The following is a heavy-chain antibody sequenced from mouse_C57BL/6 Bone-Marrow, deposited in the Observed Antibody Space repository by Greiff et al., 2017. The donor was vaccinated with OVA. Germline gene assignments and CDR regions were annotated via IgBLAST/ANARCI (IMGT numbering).Heavy chain of an antibody. V-gene: IGHV1-82*01. Sequence: QVQLKQSGPELVKPGASVKISCKASGYAFSSSWMNWVKQRPGKGLEWIGRIYPGDGDTNTNGKFKGKATLTADKSSSTAYMQLSILTSGDSAVDFGARSTAQATFWYSYWGKGALVTVS. CDR3: ARSTAQATFWYSY. J-gene: IGHJ3*01. D-gene: IGHD3-2*02. CDR1: GYAFSSSW. CDR2: IYPGDGDT.